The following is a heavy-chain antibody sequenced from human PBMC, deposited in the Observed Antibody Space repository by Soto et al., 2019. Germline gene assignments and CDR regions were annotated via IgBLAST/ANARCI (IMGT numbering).Heavy chain of an antibody. CDR1: GFTFSNYC. J-gene: IGHJ4*02. D-gene: IGHD1-1*01. Sequence: EVHLVASGGGQAQPGGSLRLSCAASGFTFSNYCLHWVRQVPGKGPVWPSRTNGDGSSISYADSVRGRFTTSRDNAKNTLYLQMDSLRVEDTAVYYCARVHYFPGVGTDYWGQGILVTVSP. CDR3: ARVHYFPGVGTDY. V-gene: IGHV3-74*01. CDR2: TNGDGSSI.